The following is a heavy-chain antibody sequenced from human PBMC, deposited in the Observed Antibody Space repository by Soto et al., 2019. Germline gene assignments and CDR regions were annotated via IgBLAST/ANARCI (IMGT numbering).Heavy chain of an antibody. CDR1: GFTLSGYA. CDR3: ARRARPDFYYMDV. J-gene: IGHJ6*03. V-gene: IGHV3-64*01. CDR2: ISRNGVCT. Sequence: EVQLAESGGGLAQPGGSLRLSCAASGFTLSGYAMDWVRQAPGKGLEYVSGISRNGVCTYYANSVQGRFTISRDNSKNTVYLQMGSLRPEDMAVYYCARRARPDFYYMDVWGKGTTVTVSS. D-gene: IGHD6-6*01.